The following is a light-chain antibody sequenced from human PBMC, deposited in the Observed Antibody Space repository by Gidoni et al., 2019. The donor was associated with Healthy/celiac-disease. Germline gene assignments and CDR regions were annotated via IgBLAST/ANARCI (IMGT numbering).Light chain of an antibody. CDR2: GNS. Sequence: LSCTGSSSNIGACYDVHWYQQLPGTAPKLLIYGNSNRPSGVPDRFSGSKSGTSASLAITGLQAEDEADYYCQSYDSSLSGFYVFGTGTKVTVL. CDR1: SSNIGACYD. V-gene: IGLV1-40*01. CDR3: QSYDSSLSGFYV. J-gene: IGLJ1*01.